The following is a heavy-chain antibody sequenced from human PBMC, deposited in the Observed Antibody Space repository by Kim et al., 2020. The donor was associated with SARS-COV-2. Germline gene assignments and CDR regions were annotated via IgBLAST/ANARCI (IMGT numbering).Heavy chain of an antibody. Sequence: GGSLRLSCVTSGFTLDDYAIHWVRQLPGKGLEWVSLISRDGGEAYYADSVKGRFTISRDNSKKTVNLQMDSLRAENTAFYYYARGRQWLIINWGQGTQVTVSS. CDR2: ISRDGGEA. CDR1: GFTLDDYA. CDR3: ARGRQWLIIN. D-gene: IGHD6-19*01. J-gene: IGHJ4*02. V-gene: IGHV3-43*02.